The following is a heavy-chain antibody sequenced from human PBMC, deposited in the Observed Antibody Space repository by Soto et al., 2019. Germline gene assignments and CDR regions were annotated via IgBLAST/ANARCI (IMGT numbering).Heavy chain of an antibody. V-gene: IGHV4-34*01. CDR2: VKDGGHT. Sequence: QVQLQQWGAGLLKPSETLSLNCAVTGGSLSGYYWSWIRQPLGKGLEWIGEVKDGGHTNYSPSLRGRVTISSDTSNNPFSLRLNSVTAADTGVYYCARGQEGVVATHWDQGSLVTVSS. J-gene: IGHJ4*02. D-gene: IGHD5-12*01. CDR1: GGSLSGYY. CDR3: ARGQEGVVATH.